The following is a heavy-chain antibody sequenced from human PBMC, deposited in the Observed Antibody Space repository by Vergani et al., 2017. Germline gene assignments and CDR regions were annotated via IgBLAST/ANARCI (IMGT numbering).Heavy chain of an antibody. CDR1: GGSISSGDHC. Sequence: QLQESGPGLVKPSETLSLTCIVSGGSISSGDHCWTWIRQRPGKGLEWIGEICHTEDTKYSPSLKSRVTVSVDESRNLFSLRLNSVTAADTAVYYCATIGYRRWGYYFDYWGQGILVTVSS. CDR2: ICHTEDT. V-gene: IGHV4/OR15-8*01. CDR3: ATIGYRRWGYYFDY. D-gene: IGHD2-2*02. J-gene: IGHJ4*02.